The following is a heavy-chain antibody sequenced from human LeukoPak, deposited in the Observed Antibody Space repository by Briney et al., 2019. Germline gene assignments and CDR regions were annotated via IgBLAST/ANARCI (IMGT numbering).Heavy chain of an antibody. CDR2: INHSGST. D-gene: IGHD4-17*01. V-gene: IGHV4-34*01. Sequence: SETLSLTCAVYGGSFSGYYWSWIRQPPGKGLEWIGEINHSGSTNYNPSLKSRVTISVDTSKNQFSLKLSSVTAADTAVYYCARGSPCDYGDYGRWFDPWGQGTLVTVS. CDR3: ARGSPCDYGDYGRWFDP. CDR1: GGSFSGYY. J-gene: IGHJ5*02.